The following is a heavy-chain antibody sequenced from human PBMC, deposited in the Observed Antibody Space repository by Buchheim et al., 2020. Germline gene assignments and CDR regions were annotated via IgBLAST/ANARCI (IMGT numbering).Heavy chain of an antibody. CDR3: ATVRHSRD. CDR1: GFTFSDYS. V-gene: IGHV3-48*04. J-gene: IGHJ4*02. D-gene: IGHD3-22*01. Sequence: EVQLVESGGGLVQPGGSLRLSCAASGFTFSDYSMNWVRQAPGKGLEWVSYINSSSNVIYYADSVQGRFTISRDNAKKYMYLKMDSLIAEDTATYYCATVRHSRDWGQGTL. CDR2: INSSSNVI.